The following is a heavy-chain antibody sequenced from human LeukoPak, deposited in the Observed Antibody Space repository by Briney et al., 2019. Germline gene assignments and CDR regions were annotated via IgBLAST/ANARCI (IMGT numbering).Heavy chain of an antibody. Sequence: GRSLRLSCAVSGLFSSNYWMSWVSQAQGKGREWVANINLDGKARIYVDAVKGQLTVSRDNNKNSVYLQMTGRKAEDTAVYSCARDTDDFQGLDSWGQGTMVTVS. V-gene: IGHV3-7*01. D-gene: IGHD3-3*01. CDR3: ARDTDDFQGLDS. CDR1: GLFSSNYW. J-gene: IGHJ3*02. CDR2: INLDGKAR.